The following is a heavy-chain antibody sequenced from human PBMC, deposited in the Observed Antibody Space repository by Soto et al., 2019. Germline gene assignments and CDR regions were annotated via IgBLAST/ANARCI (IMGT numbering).Heavy chain of an antibody. D-gene: IGHD2-2*02. Sequence: SETLSLTCSVSGGSVSSGSYYWSWIRQPPGKGLEWIGYIYYSGTTNYNPSLKSRVTISVDTSKNQFSLKLSSVTAADTAVYYCARDRCSSTSCYTGYYYGMDVWGQGTTVTVSS. J-gene: IGHJ6*02. V-gene: IGHV4-61*01. CDR1: GGSVSSGSYY. CDR3: ARDRCSSTSCYTGYYYGMDV. CDR2: IYYSGTT.